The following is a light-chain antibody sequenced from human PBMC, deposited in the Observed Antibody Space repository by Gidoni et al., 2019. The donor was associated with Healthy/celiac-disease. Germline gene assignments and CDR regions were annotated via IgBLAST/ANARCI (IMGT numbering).Light chain of an antibody. V-gene: IGKV1-39*01. CDR3: QQSYSTPPYT. Sequence: DIQMTQSPSSLSASVGDRVTITCQASQSISSYLNWYQQKPGKAPKLLIYAASSLQSGAPSRFSGSGSGTDFTLTISSLQPEDFATYYCQQSYSTPPYTFXQXTKLEIK. CDR2: AAS. CDR1: QSISSY. J-gene: IGKJ2*01.